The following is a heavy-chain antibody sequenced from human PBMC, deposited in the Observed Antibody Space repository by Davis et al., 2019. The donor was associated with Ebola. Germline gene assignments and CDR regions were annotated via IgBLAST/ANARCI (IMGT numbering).Heavy chain of an antibody. CDR3: ASRALLLTGNYYYYYYGMDV. J-gene: IGHJ6*02. CDR1: GYTFTSYD. Sequence: ASVKVSCKASGYTFTSYDINWVRQATGQGLEWMGWMNPNSGNTGYAQKFQGRVTMTRNTSISTASMELSSLRSEDTAVYYCASRALLLTGNYYYYYYGMDVWGQGTTVTVSS. CDR2: MNPNSGNT. V-gene: IGHV1-8*01. D-gene: IGHD1-20*01.